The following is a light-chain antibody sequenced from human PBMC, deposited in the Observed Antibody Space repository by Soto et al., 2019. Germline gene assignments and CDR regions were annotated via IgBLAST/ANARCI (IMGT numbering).Light chain of an antibody. J-gene: IGKJ1*01. V-gene: IGKV1-5*03. Sequence: DLQMTQSPSTLSASVGDRVTITCRASQTIDSWLAWYQQRPGKPPNLLIYKASTLASGVSSRFSGSVSGTEFTLTINSLQTDDFAAYYCQQYHIYSGTFGQGTKV. CDR1: QTIDSW. CDR3: QQYHIYSGT. CDR2: KAS.